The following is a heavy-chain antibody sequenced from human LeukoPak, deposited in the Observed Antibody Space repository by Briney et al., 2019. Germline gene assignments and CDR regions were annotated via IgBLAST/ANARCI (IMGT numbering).Heavy chain of an antibody. CDR1: GYSISSGYY. V-gene: IGHV4-38-2*02. J-gene: IGHJ4*02. CDR3: ARVGRLWFGELLYGMDFFDY. Sequence: SETLSLTCTVSGYSISSGYYWGWIRQPPGKGLEWIGSIYHSGSTYYNPSLKSRVTISVDTSKNQFSLKLSSVTAADTAVYYCARVGRLWFGELLYGMDFFDYWGQGTLVTVSS. D-gene: IGHD3-10*01. CDR2: IYHSGST.